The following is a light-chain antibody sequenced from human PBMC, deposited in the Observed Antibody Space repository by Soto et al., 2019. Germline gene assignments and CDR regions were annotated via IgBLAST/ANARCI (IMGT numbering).Light chain of an antibody. CDR1: ISNIGSNY. CDR2: KND. CDR3: STWDDGLSGVL. J-gene: IGLJ2*01. Sequence: QSALTQPPSASGTPGQSVTISCSGRISNIGSNYVHWNQQLPGTAPKLLIYKNDQRPSGVPDRISGSKSGTSASLAISGLRSEDEADYYCSTWDDGLSGVLFGGGTKVTVL. V-gene: IGLV1-47*01.